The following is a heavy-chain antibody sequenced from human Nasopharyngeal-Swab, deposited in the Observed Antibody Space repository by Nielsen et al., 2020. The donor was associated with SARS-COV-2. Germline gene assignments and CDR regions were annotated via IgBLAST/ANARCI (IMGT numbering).Heavy chain of an antibody. V-gene: IGHV4-4*02. CDR1: GGSMSSRHW. CDR3: ARGPSIVVVTATPTAFDI. J-gene: IGHJ3*02. Sequence: SETLSLTCAVSGGSMSSRHWWTWVRQPPGKGLEWIGEISHSGSTNYNPSLKSRVTISVDKSKNQFSLKLSSVTAADTAVFYCARGPSIVVVTATPTAFDIWGQGTMVAVSS. CDR2: ISHSGST. D-gene: IGHD2-21*02.